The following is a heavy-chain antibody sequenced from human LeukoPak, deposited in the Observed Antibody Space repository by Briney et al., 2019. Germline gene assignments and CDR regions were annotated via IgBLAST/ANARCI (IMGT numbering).Heavy chain of an antibody. V-gene: IGHV1-2*02. D-gene: IGHD1-26*01. Sequence: ASVKVSCKASGYTFTGYYMHWVRQAPGQGLEWMGWINPNSGGTNYAQKFQGRVTMTRDTSISTAYMELSRLRSDDTAVYYCARGSPTGSFDLYFDYWGQGTLVTVSS. CDR1: GYTFTGYY. J-gene: IGHJ4*02. CDR3: ARGSPTGSFDLYFDY. CDR2: INPNSGGT.